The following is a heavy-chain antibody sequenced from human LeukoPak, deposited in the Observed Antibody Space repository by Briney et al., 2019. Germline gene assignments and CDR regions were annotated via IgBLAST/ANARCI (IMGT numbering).Heavy chain of an antibody. CDR1: GGSISSSNW. D-gene: IGHD1-26*01. CDR2: IYHSGST. Sequence: SETLSLTCAVSGGSISSSNWWSWVRQPPGKGLEWIGEIYHSGSTNYNPSLKSRVTISIDKSNSQFSLKLNSVTAADTAVYYCARVHRYSGSYWGQGTLVTVSS. J-gene: IGHJ4*02. CDR3: ARVHRYSGSY. V-gene: IGHV4-4*02.